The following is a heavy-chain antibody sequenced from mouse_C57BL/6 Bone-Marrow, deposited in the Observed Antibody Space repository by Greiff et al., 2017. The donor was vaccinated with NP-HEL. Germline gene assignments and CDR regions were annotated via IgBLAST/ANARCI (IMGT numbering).Heavy chain of an antibody. CDR1: GFTFSSYG. J-gene: IGHJ1*03. Sequence: EVKLVESGGDLVKPGGSLKLSCAASGFTFSSYGMSWVRQTPDKRLEWVATISSGGSYTYYPDSVMGRFTISRDNAKNTLYLQMSSLKSEDTAMYYCARHGVGWYFDVWGTGTTVTVSS. CDR2: ISSGGSYT. V-gene: IGHV5-6*01. CDR3: ARHGVGWYFDV. D-gene: IGHD1-3*01.